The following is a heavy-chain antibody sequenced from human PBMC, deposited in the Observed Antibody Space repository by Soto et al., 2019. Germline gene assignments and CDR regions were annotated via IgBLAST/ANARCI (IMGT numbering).Heavy chain of an antibody. J-gene: IGHJ6*02. D-gene: IGHD2-2*01. CDR1: GYSFTNYW. Sequence: GESLKISCKGSGYSFTNYWIGWVRQMPGKGLECMGIIYPGDSDTRYSPSFQGQVTISADKSISTAYVQWSSLKASDTAIYYCARHLGFTKNFSSGMDVWGQGTTVTVSS. V-gene: IGHV5-51*01. CDR3: ARHLGFTKNFSSGMDV. CDR2: IYPGDSDT.